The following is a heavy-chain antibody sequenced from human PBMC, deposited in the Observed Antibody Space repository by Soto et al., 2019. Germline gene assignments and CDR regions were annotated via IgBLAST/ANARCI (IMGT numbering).Heavy chain of an antibody. CDR3: ATDLIDCSSYYLDY. CDR1: GFSFSNYA. J-gene: IGHJ4*02. V-gene: IGHV3-23*01. CDR2: ISRSGYE. Sequence: GGSLRLSCATSGFSFSNYAMSWVRQAPGKGLEWVAGISRSGYESYVVSLKGRFTISTDNYKNSLYLQRKSLRAEETAVDYCATDLIDCSSYYLDYWGQGTLVTVSS. D-gene: IGHD4-4*01.